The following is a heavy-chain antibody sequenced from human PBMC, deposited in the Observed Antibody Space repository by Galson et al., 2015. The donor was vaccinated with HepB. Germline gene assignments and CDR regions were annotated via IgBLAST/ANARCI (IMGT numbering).Heavy chain of an antibody. CDR2: INHSGNT. D-gene: IGHD3-3*01. J-gene: IGHJ5*02. V-gene: IGHV4-39*07. CDR1: AGSISSGGYY. Sequence: ETLSLTCTVSAGSISSGGYYWTWIRQPPGKGLEWIGEINHSGNTNYNPSLKSRVTISVDTSKNWFSLKLSSVTAADTAVYYCARAVYYDFWNGFGPWGQGTLVTVSS. CDR3: ARAVYYDFWNGFGP.